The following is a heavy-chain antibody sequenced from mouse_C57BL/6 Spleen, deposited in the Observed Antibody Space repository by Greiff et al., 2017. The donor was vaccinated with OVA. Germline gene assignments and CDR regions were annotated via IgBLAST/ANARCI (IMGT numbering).Heavy chain of an antibody. J-gene: IGHJ4*01. CDR3: AREGDYGSSSYYYAMDY. CDR2: ISYDGSN. Sequence: DVKLQESGPGLVKPSQSLSLTCSVTGYSITSGYYWNWIRQSPGNKLEWMGYISYDGSNNYNPSLKNRIPITRDTSKNQFFLKLNSETTEDTATYYCAREGDYGSSSYYYAMDYWGQGTSVTVSS. D-gene: IGHD1-1*01. CDR1: GYSITSGYY. V-gene: IGHV3-6*01.